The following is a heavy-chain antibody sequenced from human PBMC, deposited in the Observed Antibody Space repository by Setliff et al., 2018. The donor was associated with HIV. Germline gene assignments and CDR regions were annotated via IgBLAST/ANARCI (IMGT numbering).Heavy chain of an antibody. CDR2: ISAYNDNT. CDR1: GYTFTSYG. J-gene: IGHJ3*02. CDR3: ARDRETIFGVVILPDDAFDI. D-gene: IGHD3-3*01. Sequence: ASVKVSCKASGYTFTSYGISWVRQAPGQGLEWMGWISAYNDNTNYAQKLQGRVTMTTDTSTSTAYMELRSLRSDDTAVYYCARDRETIFGVVILPDDAFDIWGQGTMVTVS. V-gene: IGHV1-18*01.